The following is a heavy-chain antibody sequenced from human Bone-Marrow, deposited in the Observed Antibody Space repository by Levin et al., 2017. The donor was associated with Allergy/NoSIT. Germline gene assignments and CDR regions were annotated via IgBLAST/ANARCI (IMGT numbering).Heavy chain of an antibody. D-gene: IGHD3-22*01. Sequence: GGSLRLSCAASGFTFSSYWMSWVRQAPGKGLEWVANIKQDGSEKYYVDSVKGRFTISRDNAKNSLYLQMNSLRAEDTAVYYCARDLRAYYYDSSGYIDYWGQGTLVTVSS. V-gene: IGHV3-7*01. CDR2: IKQDGSEK. CDR3: ARDLRAYYYDSSGYIDY. CDR1: GFTFSSYW. J-gene: IGHJ4*02.